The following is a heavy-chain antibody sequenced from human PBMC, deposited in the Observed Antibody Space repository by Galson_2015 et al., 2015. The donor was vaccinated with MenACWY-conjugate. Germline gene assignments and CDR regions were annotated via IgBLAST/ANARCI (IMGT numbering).Heavy chain of an antibody. CDR2: ISSTSTTI. Sequence: SLRLSCAASRISFRTYNMNWVRQAPGKGLEWVSYISSTSTTIYYADSVKGRFTISRDNAKNSLYPQMNSLRDEDTAVYYCARDYGSGTYYMGWFGPWGQGTLVTVSS. CDR1: RISFRTYN. CDR3: ARDYGSGTYYMGWFGP. D-gene: IGHD3-10*01. V-gene: IGHV3-48*02. J-gene: IGHJ5*02.